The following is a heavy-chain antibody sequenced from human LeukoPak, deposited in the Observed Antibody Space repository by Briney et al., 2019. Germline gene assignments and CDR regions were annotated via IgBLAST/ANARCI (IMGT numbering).Heavy chain of an antibody. J-gene: IGHJ4*02. Sequence: PGRSLRLSCAASGFTFDDYAMHWVRQAPGKGLEWVSGISWNSGSIGYADSVKGRFTISRDNAKNSLYLQMNSLRAEDTALYYCAKEGAALFDYWGQGTLVTVLS. V-gene: IGHV3-9*01. CDR3: AKEGAALFDY. CDR1: GFTFDDYA. D-gene: IGHD1-26*01. CDR2: ISWNSGSI.